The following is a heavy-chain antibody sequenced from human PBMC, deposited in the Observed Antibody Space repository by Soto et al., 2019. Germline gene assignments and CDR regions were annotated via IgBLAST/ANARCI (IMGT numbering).Heavy chain of an antibody. V-gene: IGHV3-7*05. J-gene: IGHJ4*02. CDR1: GFTFSSYW. CDR2: IKQDGSEI. D-gene: IGHD5-12*01. Sequence: EVQLVESGGGLVQPGGSLRLSCAASGFTFSSYWMSWVRQVPGKGLEWVANIKQDGSEIYYVDSVKGRFTISRDNAKNSVYLQLNSLSAEDAAMYHCASSIVAIPGDNWGQGTLVTVSS. CDR3: ASSIVAIPGDN.